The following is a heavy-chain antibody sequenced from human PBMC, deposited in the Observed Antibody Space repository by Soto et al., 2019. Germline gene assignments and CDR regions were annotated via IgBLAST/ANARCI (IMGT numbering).Heavy chain of an antibody. CDR2: INHSGST. J-gene: IGHJ6*02. CDR1: GGSFSGYY. Sequence: KTSETLSLTCAVSGGSFSGYYWSWIRQPPGKGLEWIGEINHSGSTNYNPSLKSRVTISVDTSKNQFSLKLSSVTAADTAVYYCARGERGYSYGRYYYYNAMAVWGQGTTVTVSS. V-gene: IGHV4-34*01. D-gene: IGHD5-18*01. CDR3: ARGERGYSYGRYYYYNAMAV.